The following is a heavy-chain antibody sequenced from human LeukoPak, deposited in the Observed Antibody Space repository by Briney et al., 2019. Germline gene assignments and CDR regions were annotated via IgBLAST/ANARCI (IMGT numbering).Heavy chain of an antibody. J-gene: IGHJ4*02. CDR1: GGSISSSNYY. CDR2: IYHSGST. CDR3: ARANPNPGETYYDFWSGYYREYYFDY. D-gene: IGHD3-3*01. Sequence: NPSETLSLTCTVSGGSISSSNYYWSWIRQPPGKGLEWIGYIYHSGSTYYNPSLKSRVTISVDRSKNQFSLKLSSVTAADTAVYYCARANPNPGETYYDFWSGYYREYYFDYWGQGTLVTVSS. V-gene: IGHV4-30-2*01.